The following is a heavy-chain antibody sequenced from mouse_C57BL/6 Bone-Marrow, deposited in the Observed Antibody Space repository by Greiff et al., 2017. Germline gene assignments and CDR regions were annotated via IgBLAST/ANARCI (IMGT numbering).Heavy chain of an antibody. CDR3: ANTCYCGSSYYFDY. J-gene: IGHJ2*01. Sequence: QVQLQQSGAELARPGASVKLSCKASGYTFTSYGISWVKQRTGQGLEWIGEIYPRSGNTYYNEKFKGKATLTADKSSSTAYMELRSLTSEDSAVXFCANTCYCGSSYYFDYWGQGTTLTVSA. CDR2: IYPRSGNT. CDR1: GYTFTSYG. D-gene: IGHD1-1*01. V-gene: IGHV1-81*01.